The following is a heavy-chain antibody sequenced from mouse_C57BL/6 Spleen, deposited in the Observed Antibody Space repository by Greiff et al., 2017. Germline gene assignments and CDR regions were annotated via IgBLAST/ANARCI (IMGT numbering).Heavy chain of an antibody. D-gene: IGHD2-10*01. Sequence: QVQLQQLGAELVMPGASVKLSCKASGYTFTSYWMHWVKQRPGQGLEWIGEIDPSDSYTNYNQKFKGKSTLTVDKSSSTAYMQLSSLTSEDTAVYYCARTYYGNYGYAMDYWGQGTSVTVSS. CDR2: IDPSDSYT. CDR3: ARTYYGNYGYAMDY. V-gene: IGHV1-69*01. CDR1: GYTFTSYW. J-gene: IGHJ4*01.